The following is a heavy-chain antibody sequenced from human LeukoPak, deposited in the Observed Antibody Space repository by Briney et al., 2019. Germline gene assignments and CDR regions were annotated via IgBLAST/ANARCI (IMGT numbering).Heavy chain of an antibody. J-gene: IGHJ4*02. CDR1: GFSLSNARVG. V-gene: IGHV2-26*01. Sequence: SGPVLVKPTETLTLTCTVSGFSLSNARVGVSWIRQPPGKALEWLAYIFSNDEKSYSTSLRSRLTISKDTSKSQVVLTMTHMDPVDTATYYYARITLGGYFDYWGQGTLVTVSS. D-gene: IGHD3-16*01. CDR3: ARITLGGYFDY. CDR2: IFSNDEK.